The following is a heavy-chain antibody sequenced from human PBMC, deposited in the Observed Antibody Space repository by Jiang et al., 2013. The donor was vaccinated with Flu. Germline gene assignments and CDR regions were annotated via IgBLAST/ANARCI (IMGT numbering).Heavy chain of an antibody. D-gene: IGHD3-22*01. CDR1: GGTFSSYA. J-gene: IGHJ4*02. CDR2: IIPIFGTA. CDR3: ARYLYYYDSSGSYPSLAGYFDY. V-gene: IGHV1-69*06. Sequence: GAEVKKPGSSVKVSCKASGGTFSSYAISWVRQAPGQGLEWMGGIIPIFGTANYAQKFQGRVTITADKSTSTAYMELSSLRSEDTAVYYCARYLYYYDSSGSYPSLAGYFDYWGQGTLVTVSS.